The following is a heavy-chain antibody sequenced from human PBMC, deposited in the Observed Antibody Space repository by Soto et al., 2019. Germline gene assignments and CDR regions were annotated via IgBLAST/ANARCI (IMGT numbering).Heavy chain of an antibody. CDR2: ITSGNGDT. J-gene: IGHJ4*02. CDR3: ARTYGDYIRYFDY. V-gene: IGHV1-3*01. D-gene: IGHD4-17*01. Sequence: ASVKVSCKTSGYSFTKYPVHWVRQAPGQSLEWVGWITSGNGDTKYSQRFQGRVSITRDTSASTTYMELSSLTSEDTAVYYCARTYGDYIRYFDYWGQGTLVTVSS. CDR1: GYSFTKYP.